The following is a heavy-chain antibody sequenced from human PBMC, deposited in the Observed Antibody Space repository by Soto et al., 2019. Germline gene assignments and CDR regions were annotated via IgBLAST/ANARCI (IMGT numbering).Heavy chain of an antibody. CDR3: ARGGGVGVAGSAAFDM. Sequence: QLHLVQSGAVVKKPGASVTVSCSASGYPVTAYYMHWVRQAPGRGLEWMGGINPATGAAKYTQTFPGRVTMTRGTSTSTVFMELGGLTSEDTAVFYWARGGGVGVAGSAAFDMWGQGTLVTVSS. CDR2: INPATGAA. CDR1: GYPVTAYY. J-gene: IGHJ3*02. D-gene: IGHD3-3*01. V-gene: IGHV1-2*02.